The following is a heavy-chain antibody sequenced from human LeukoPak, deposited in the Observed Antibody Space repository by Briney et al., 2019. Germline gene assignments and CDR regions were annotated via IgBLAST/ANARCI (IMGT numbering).Heavy chain of an antibody. CDR2: ISSSSSYI. V-gene: IGHV3-21*01. CDR3: ARQAVAGILRYFDY. D-gene: IGHD6-19*01. CDR1: GFTFSSYS. J-gene: IGHJ4*02. Sequence: GGSLRLSCAASGFTFSSYSMNWVRQAPGKGLEWVSSISSSSSYIYYADSVKGRFTISRDNAKNSLYLQMNSLRAEDTAVYYCARQAVAGILRYFDYWGQGTLVTVSS.